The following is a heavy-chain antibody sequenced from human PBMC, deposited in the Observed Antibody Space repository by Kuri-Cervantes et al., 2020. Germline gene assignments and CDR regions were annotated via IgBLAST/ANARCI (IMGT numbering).Heavy chain of an antibody. CDR3: ASPHDYGDYYGMDV. V-gene: IGHV3-21*01. Sequence: GGSLRLSCAASGFTFSSYSMNWVRQAPGKGLEWVSSISDNSRYIYYADSVKGRFTISRDNAKNSLSLQMNSLRAEDTAVYYCASPHDYGDYYGMDVRGQGTTVTVSS. CDR1: GFTFSSYS. CDR2: ISDNSRYI. J-gene: IGHJ6*02. D-gene: IGHD4-17*01.